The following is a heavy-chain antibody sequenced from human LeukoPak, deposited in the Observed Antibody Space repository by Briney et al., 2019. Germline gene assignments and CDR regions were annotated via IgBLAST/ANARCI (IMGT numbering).Heavy chain of an antibody. CDR3: ARDLDFWSGYYRFDP. V-gene: IGHV4-59*01. J-gene: IGHJ5*02. D-gene: IGHD3-3*01. Sequence: PSETLSLTCTVSGGSISSYYWSWIRQPPGKGLEWIGYIYYSGSTKYNPSLKSLVTISVDTSKNQFSLKLSSVTAADTAVYYCARDLDFWSGYYRFDPWGQGTLVTVSS. CDR1: GGSISSYY. CDR2: IYYSGST.